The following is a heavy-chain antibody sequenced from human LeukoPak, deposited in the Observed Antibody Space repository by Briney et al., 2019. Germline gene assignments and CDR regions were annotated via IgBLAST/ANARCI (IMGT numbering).Heavy chain of an antibody. V-gene: IGHV4-59*01. CDR1: GGSISSYY. Sequence: SETLSLTCTVSGGSISSYYWSWIRQPPGKGLEWIGYIYYSGSTNYNPSLKSRVTISVDTSKNQFSLKLSSVTAADTAVYYCARDPGYSYGLDYWGQGTLVTVSS. J-gene: IGHJ4*02. CDR2: IYYSGST. CDR3: ARDPGYSYGLDY. D-gene: IGHD5-18*01.